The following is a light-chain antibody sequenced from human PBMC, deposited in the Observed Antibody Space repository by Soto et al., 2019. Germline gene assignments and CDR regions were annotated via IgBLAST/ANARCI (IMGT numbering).Light chain of an antibody. CDR2: DNS. Sequence: QSVLTQPPSMSAAPGQKITISCSGSSSNVGNNFVSWYQQLPGTAPKLLIFDNSQRPSGIPARFFGSKSGTSATLGITGPQTGDEAVYYCATWDTKLNAVVLGGGTKLTVL. J-gene: IGLJ2*01. CDR1: SSNVGNNF. V-gene: IGLV1-51*01. CDR3: ATWDTKLNAVV.